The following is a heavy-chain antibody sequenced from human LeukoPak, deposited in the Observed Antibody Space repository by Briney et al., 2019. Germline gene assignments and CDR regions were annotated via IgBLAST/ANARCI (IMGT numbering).Heavy chain of an antibody. CDR2: INSQGSST. D-gene: IGHD6-25*01. J-gene: IGHJ3*02. CDR3: TRDLAADAFDI. V-gene: IGHV3-74*01. CDR1: GXTFSSYW. Sequence: GGSLRLSCAASGXTFSSYWMHWVRQAPGKGLVWVSRINSQGSSTTYADSVKGRFTISRDNAKNTLHLQMNSLRAEDTAVYYCTRDLAADAFDIWGQGTMVTVSS.